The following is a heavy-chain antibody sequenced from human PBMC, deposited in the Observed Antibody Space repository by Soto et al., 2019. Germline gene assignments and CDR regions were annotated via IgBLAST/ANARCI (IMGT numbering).Heavy chain of an antibody. D-gene: IGHD5-12*01. Sequence: GASVDVSCKASGYTFTSYYMHWVRQTPGQGLEWMGIINPSGGSTSYAQKFQGRVTMTRDTSTSTVYMELSSLRSEDTAVYYCATLNVEMATIYTFDYWGQGTLVTVSS. CDR1: GYTFTSYY. J-gene: IGHJ4*02. CDR2: INPSGGST. CDR3: ATLNVEMATIYTFDY. V-gene: IGHV1-46*01.